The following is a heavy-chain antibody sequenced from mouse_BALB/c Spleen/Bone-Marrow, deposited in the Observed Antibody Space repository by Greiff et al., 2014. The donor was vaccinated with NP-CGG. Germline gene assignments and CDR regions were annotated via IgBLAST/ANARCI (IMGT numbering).Heavy chain of an antibody. Sequence: VQLQQSGPELVKPGASVKISCKASGYTFTSYVMHWVKQKHGQGLEWIGYINPYNDGTKYNEKFKGKATLTSDKSSSTAYMELSSLTSEDSADYYCAREGVYYFDYWGQGTSLTVSS. CDR2: INPYNDGT. V-gene: IGHV1-14*01. CDR3: AREGVYYFDY. CDR1: GYTFTSYV. J-gene: IGHJ2*02.